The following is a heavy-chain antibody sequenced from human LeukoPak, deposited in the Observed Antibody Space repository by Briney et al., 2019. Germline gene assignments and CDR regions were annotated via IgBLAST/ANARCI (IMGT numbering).Heavy chain of an antibody. Sequence: PSETLSLTCTVSGGSISSGDYYWSWIRQPPGKGLEWIGYIYYSGSTYYNPSLKSRVTISVDTSKNHFSLKLSSVTAADTAVYYCARDLIRGYYYYGMDVWGQGTTVTVSS. D-gene: IGHD2/OR15-2a*01. CDR2: IYYSGST. CDR1: GGSISSGDYY. J-gene: IGHJ6*02. CDR3: ARDLIRGYYYYGMDV. V-gene: IGHV4-30-4*01.